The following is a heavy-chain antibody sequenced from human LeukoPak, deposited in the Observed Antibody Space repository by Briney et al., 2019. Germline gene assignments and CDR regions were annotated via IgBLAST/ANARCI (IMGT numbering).Heavy chain of an antibody. CDR2: VSGSGGTT. J-gene: IGHJ4*02. V-gene: IGHV3-23*01. Sequence: PGGSLRLSCAASGFTFSSYAMSWVRQAPGKGLEWVSAVSGSGGTTYYADSVKGRFTISRDNSKDTLYLQVNSLRAEDTAVYYCAKGLFYDYALAFDHWGQGTLVTVSS. D-gene: IGHD2/OR15-2a*01. CDR3: AKGLFYDYALAFDH. CDR1: GFTFSSYA.